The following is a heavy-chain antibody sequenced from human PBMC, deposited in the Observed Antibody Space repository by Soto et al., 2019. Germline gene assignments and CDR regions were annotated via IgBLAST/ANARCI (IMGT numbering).Heavy chain of an antibody. CDR2: IKQDGSEK. CDR3: ARDRRYSSGYYIDY. D-gene: IGHD6-19*01. CDR1: GFTFSSYW. J-gene: IGHJ4*02. Sequence: GGSLRLSCAASGFTFSSYWMSWVRQAPGKGLEWVANIKQDGSEKYYVDSVKGRFTISRDNAKNSLYLQMNSLRAEDTAVYYCARDRRYSSGYYIDYWGQGTLVTVSS. V-gene: IGHV3-7*01.